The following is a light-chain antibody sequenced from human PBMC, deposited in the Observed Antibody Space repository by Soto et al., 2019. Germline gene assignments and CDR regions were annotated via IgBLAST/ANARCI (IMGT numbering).Light chain of an antibody. CDR3: QQYNSYS. CDR2: GAS. J-gene: IGKJ1*01. V-gene: IGKV3-15*01. CDR1: QSVSDN. Sequence: EIVVTQSPATLSVSPGERATLSCRASQSVSDNLAWYQQKPGQAPRLLIYGASTRATGIPARFSGSGSETEFTLTISSLQSEDFAVYYCQQYNSYSFGQGTKVE.